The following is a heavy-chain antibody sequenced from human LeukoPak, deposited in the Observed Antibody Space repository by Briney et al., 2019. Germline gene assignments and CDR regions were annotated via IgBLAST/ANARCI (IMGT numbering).Heavy chain of an antibody. CDR2: MSGRGVST. CDR1: GFTFINYA. Sequence: QPGGSLRLSCAASGFTFINYAMSWVRQAAGKGLELVSGMSGRGVSTYYADSVKGRFTISSDNSKNTLYLQMNSLRAEDTAIYYCAKDCNGGNCYIDYWGRGTLVTVAS. D-gene: IGHD2-15*01. V-gene: IGHV3-23*01. J-gene: IGHJ4*02. CDR3: AKDCNGGNCYIDY.